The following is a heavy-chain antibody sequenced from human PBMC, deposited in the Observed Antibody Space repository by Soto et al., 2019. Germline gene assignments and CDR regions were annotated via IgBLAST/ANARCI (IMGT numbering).Heavy chain of an antibody. D-gene: IGHD3-3*01. CDR1: GFTFSSYA. CDR2: ISYDGSNK. CDR3: AGNTYPYDFWSGYYSEIYYYYGMDV. V-gene: IGHV3-30-3*01. Sequence: WGSLRLSCAASGFTFSSYAMHWVRQAPGKGLEWVAVISYDGSNKYYADSVKGRFTISRDNSKNTLYLQMNSLRAEDTAVYYCAGNTYPYDFWSGYYSEIYYYYGMDVWGQGTTVTVSS. J-gene: IGHJ6*02.